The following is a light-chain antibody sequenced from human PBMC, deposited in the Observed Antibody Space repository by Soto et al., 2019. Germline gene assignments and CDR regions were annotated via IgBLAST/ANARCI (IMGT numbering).Light chain of an antibody. CDR1: QSVNIY. CDR2: DAS. J-gene: IGKJ4*01. CDR3: QQRSNGRVT. V-gene: IGKV3-11*01. Sequence: EIVLTQSPATLSLSPGERATLSCRASQSVNIYLAWYQQKPGQAPRLLIYDASNRATGIPARFSGSGSGTDFTLTISSLEHEDIAVYYCQQRSNGRVTFGGGTKVDI.